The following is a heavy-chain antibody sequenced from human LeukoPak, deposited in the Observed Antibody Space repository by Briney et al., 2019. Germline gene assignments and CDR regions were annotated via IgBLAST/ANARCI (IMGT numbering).Heavy chain of an antibody. CDR2: IYYSGST. J-gene: IGHJ4*02. V-gene: IGHV4-39*01. CDR3: ASFTIFGVVKNHFDY. D-gene: IGHD3-3*01. CDR1: GGSISSSSYY. Sequence: PSETLFLTCTVSGGSISSSSYYWGWIRQPPVKGMEWIGSIYYSGSTYYNPSLKSRVTISVDTSKNQFFLKMSSLTAADTAVYYCASFTIFGVVKNHFDYWGQGTLVTVSS.